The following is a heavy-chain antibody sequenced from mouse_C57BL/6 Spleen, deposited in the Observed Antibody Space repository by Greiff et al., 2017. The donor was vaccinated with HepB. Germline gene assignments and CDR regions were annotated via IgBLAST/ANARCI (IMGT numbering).Heavy chain of an antibody. CDR3: ASEEPDSDPFAY. V-gene: IGHV1-72*01. CDR1: GYTFTSYW. J-gene: IGHJ3*01. CDR2: IDPNSGGT. Sequence: QVQLQQPGAELVKPGASVKLSCKASGYTFTSYWMHWVKQRPGRGLEWIGRIDPNSGGTKYNEKFKSKATLTVDKPSSTAYMQLSSLTSEDSAVYYCASEEPDSDPFAYWGQGTLVTVAA.